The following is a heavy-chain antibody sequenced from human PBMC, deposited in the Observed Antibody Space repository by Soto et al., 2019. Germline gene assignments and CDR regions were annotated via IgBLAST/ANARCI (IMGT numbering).Heavy chain of an antibody. D-gene: IGHD3-16*01. CDR3: GRGGDGNNLPWFAP. J-gene: IGHJ5*02. Sequence: SETLSLTCTVSGGXISNYYWSWIRQPPGKGLEWIGYIHYSGSTNYNPSLKSRVTTSVDTSKSQFSLNLISVTAADTAVYYCGRGGDGNNLPWFAPWGRESRITVSS. CDR1: GGXISNYY. CDR2: IHYSGST. V-gene: IGHV4-59*01.